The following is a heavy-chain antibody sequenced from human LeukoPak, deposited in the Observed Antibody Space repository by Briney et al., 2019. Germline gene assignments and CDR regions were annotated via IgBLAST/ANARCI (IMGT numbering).Heavy chain of an antibody. D-gene: IGHD6-19*01. CDR2: ICSGGST. CDR3: ARDSSGWYLDY. V-gene: IGHV3-66*01. CDR1: GFTVSSNY. Sequence: QSGGSLRLSCAASGFTVSSNYMSWVRQAPGKGLEWVSVICSGGSTYYADSVKGRFTISRDNSKNTLYLQMNSLRAEDTAVYYCARDSSGWYLDYWGQGTLVTVSS. J-gene: IGHJ4*02.